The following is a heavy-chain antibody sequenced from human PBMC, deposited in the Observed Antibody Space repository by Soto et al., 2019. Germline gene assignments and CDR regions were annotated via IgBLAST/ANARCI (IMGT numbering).Heavy chain of an antibody. Sequence: GGSLRLSCEASGFTFTSYAMSWVRQAPGKGLEWVSAIGSSGVATYYADSVKGRFTISRDNSKNTLYLQMNSLRAEDTAVYFCAKVSGSHFNVMGNYFDCWGQGTLVTVSS. CDR1: GFTFTSYA. J-gene: IGHJ4*02. CDR2: IGSSGVAT. CDR3: AKVSGSHFNVMGNYFDC. V-gene: IGHV3-23*01. D-gene: IGHD3-10*01.